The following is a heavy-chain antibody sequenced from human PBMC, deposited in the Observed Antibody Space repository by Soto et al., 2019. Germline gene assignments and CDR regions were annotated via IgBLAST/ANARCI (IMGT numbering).Heavy chain of an antibody. J-gene: IGHJ4*02. CDR2: ISSTTNYI. Sequence: GSLRLSCAASGFTFTRYSMNWVRQAPGKGLEWVSSISSTTNYIYYGDSMKGRFTISRDNAKNSLYLEMNSLRAEDTAVYYCARESEDLTSNFDYWGQGTLVTVYS. D-gene: IGHD7-27*01. CDR3: ARESEDLTSNFDY. CDR1: GFTFTRYS. V-gene: IGHV3-21*06.